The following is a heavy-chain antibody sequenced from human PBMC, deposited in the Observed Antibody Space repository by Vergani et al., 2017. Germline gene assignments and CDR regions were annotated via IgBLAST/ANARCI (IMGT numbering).Heavy chain of an antibody. Sequence: EVQLVESGGGLVQPGRSLRLSCAASGFTFDDYAMHWVRQAPGKGLGWVSGISWNSGSIGYADSVKGRFTISRDNAKNSLYLQMNSLRAEDTALYYCAKDIGSYGGYVAYWGQGTLVTVSS. CDR3: AKDIGSYGGYVAY. CDR1: GFTFDDYA. CDR2: ISWNSGSI. J-gene: IGHJ4*02. V-gene: IGHV3-9*01. D-gene: IGHD4/OR15-4a*01.